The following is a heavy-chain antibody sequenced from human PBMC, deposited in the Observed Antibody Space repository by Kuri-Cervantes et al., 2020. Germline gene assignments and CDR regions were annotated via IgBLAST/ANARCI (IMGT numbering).Heavy chain of an antibody. J-gene: IGHJ4*02. CDR2: IKSKTDGGTT. CDR1: GFTFSNAW. D-gene: IGHD3-3*01. V-gene: IGHV3-15*01. CDR3: TTAIYDFWSGYYTLDY. Sequence: GGSLRLSCAASGFTFSNAWMSWVRQAPGKGLEWVGRIKSKTDGGTTDYAAPVKGRFTISSDDSKNTLYLQMNSLKTEDTAVYYCTTAIYDFWSGYYTLDYWGQGTLVTVSS.